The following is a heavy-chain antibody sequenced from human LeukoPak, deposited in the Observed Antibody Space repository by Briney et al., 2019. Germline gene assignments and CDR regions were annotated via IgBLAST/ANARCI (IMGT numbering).Heavy chain of an antibody. CDR1: GGSINNYY. CDR3: ARGRYCSADICSGGDAFDI. V-gene: IGHV4-4*07. Sequence: KASETLSLTCAVSGGSINNYYWSWIRQPAGKGLEWIWRIYTRGSTNYNPSLKSRVTMSVDTSKNQFSLKLSSVTAANTAVYYCARGRYCSADICSGGDAFDIWGQGTMVSVSS. J-gene: IGHJ3*02. CDR2: IYTRGST. D-gene: IGHD2-15*01.